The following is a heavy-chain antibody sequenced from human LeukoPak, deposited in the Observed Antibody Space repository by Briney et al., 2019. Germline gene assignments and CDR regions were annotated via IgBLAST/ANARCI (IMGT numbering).Heavy chain of an antibody. Sequence: SETLSLTRSVSGGYLSSGSYYWSWIRQPAGKGLEWIGRIYASGSTDYNPSLKSRVTISVDTSKNQFSLRLTSVTAADTAVYYCARDRGSSGWNDYWGQGILVTVSS. CDR2: IYASGST. CDR3: ARDRGSSGWNDY. V-gene: IGHV4-61*02. D-gene: IGHD6-19*01. CDR1: GGYLSSGSYY. J-gene: IGHJ4*02.